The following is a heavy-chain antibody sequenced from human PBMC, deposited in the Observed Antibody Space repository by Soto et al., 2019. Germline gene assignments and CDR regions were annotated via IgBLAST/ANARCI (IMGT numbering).Heavy chain of an antibody. Sequence: QVQLVESGGGVVQPGRSLRLSCAASGFTFSTYGMHWVRQAPGKGLEWVAVISDDGSNKNYVDSVKGRFIISRDNSKNTLYLQMNSLRTEDTAAYYCAKGRHTILVPPALGDWGQGTLVTVSS. V-gene: IGHV3-30*18. CDR3: AKGRHTILVPPALGD. D-gene: IGHD2-2*01. J-gene: IGHJ4*02. CDR1: GFTFSTYG. CDR2: ISDDGSNK.